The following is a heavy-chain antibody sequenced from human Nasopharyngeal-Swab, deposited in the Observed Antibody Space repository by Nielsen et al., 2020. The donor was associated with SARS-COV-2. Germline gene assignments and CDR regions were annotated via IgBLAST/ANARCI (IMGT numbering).Heavy chain of an antibody. V-gene: IGHV3-11*04. CDR1: GFTFSDYY. CDR2: ISSSGSTI. Sequence: GESLKISCAASGFTFSDYYMSWLRQAPGKGLEWVSYISSSGSTIYYADSVKGRFTISRDNAKNSLYLQMNSLRAEDTAVYYCARGCVLTGPSCYYYGMDVWGQGTTVTVSS. J-gene: IGHJ6*02. CDR3: ARGCVLTGPSCYYYGMDV. D-gene: IGHD3-9*01.